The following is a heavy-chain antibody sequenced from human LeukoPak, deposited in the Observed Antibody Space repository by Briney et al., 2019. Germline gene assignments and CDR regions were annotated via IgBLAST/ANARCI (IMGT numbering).Heavy chain of an antibody. V-gene: IGHV3-7*01. J-gene: IGHJ4*02. CDR1: GFTFSSYW. D-gene: IGHD3-10*01. CDR3: ARVLWFGELLPPLDY. Sequence: PGGSLRLSCAASGFTFSSYWMSWVRQAPGKGLEWVANIKRDGSEKYYVDSVKGRFTISRDNAKNSLYLQMNSLRAEDTAVYYCARVLWFGELLPPLDYWGQGTLVAVSS. CDR2: IKRDGSEK.